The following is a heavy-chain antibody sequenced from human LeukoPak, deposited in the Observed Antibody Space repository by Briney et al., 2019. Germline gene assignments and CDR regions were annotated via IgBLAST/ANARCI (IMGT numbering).Heavy chain of an antibody. CDR1: GFTFSDCY. CDR3: AKDSTGIVATPLGYFDL. Sequence: GGSLRLSCAASGFTFSDCYMSWIRQAPGKGLEWVAFIRYDGSNKYYADSVKGRFTISRDNSKNTLYLQMNSLRAEDTAVYYCAKDSTGIVATPLGYFDLWGRGTLVTVSS. J-gene: IGHJ2*01. CDR2: IRYDGSNK. D-gene: IGHD5-12*01. V-gene: IGHV3-30*02.